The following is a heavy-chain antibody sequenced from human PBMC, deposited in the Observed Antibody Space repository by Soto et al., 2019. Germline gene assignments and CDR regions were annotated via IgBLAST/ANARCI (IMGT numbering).Heavy chain of an antibody. CDR1: GGSISNYY. CDR2: IDTSGST. D-gene: IGHD3-3*01. J-gene: IGHJ4*02. Sequence: SETLSLTCTVSGGSISNYYCNWIRQPAGKGLEWIGRIDTSGSTNYNPSLKSRVTMSLDTSKQEFSLKLSSVTAADTALYYCARGGQDFWSGPFDYWGRGALVTVSS. V-gene: IGHV4-4*07. CDR3: ARGGQDFWSGPFDY.